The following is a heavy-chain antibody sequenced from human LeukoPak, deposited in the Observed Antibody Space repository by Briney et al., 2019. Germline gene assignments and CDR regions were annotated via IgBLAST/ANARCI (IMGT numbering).Heavy chain of an antibody. CDR3: ATDDCSSSCYEWEKRFDY. J-gene: IGHJ4*02. V-gene: IGHV3-23*01. CDR2: ISGRGDST. D-gene: IGHD2-2*01. CDR1: GFTFYTYA. Sequence: GGSLRLSCAASGFTFYTYAMSWVRQAPGKGLEWVSAISGRGDSTNYADSVKGRFTISRDNSKNTLYLQMNSLRAEDTAVYYCATDDCSSSCYEWEKRFDYWGQGTLVTVSS.